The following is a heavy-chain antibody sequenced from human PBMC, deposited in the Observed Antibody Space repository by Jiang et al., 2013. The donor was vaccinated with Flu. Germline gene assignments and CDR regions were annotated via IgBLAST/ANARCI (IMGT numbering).Heavy chain of an antibody. J-gene: IGHJ5*02. CDR3: ARDPIAAAGKVTWFDP. CDR2: IIPIFGTA. Sequence: EVKRPGSSVRVSCKVAGGTFSSYATQLGATGPGQGLEWMGGIIPIFGTANYAQKFQGRVTITADESTSTVYMELSSLRSEDTAVYYCARDPIAAAGKVTWFDPWGQGTLVTVSS. CDR1: GGTFSSYA. V-gene: IGHV1-69*01. D-gene: IGHD6-13*01.